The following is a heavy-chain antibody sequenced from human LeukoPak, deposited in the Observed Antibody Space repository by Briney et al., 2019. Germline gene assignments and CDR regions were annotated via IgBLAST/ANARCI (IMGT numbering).Heavy chain of an antibody. J-gene: IGHJ4*02. CDR1: GFTFSSYG. D-gene: IGHD4-17*01. CDR3: AKDDYGDYGVLDY. CDR2: ISYDGSNK. V-gene: IGHV3-30*18. Sequence: GGSLRLSCAASGFTFSSYGMHWVRQAPGKGLEWVAVISYDGSNKYYADSVKGRFTISRDNSKNTLYPQMNSLRAEDTAVYYCAKDDYGDYGVLDYWGQGTLVTVSS.